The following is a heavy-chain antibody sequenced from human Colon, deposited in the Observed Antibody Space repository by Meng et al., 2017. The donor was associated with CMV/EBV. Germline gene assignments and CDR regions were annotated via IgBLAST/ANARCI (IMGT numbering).Heavy chain of an antibody. V-gene: IGHV1-46*01. D-gene: IGHD2-15*01. Sequence: ASVKVSCKASGYTFTRYYMHWVRQAPGQGLEWLGMINPSGGGTNYAQKFQGRVTMTRDTSTSTVYLEVSSLRSEDTAVYYCARGVVDVRMAQTTWFDSWGQGTQVTVSS. CDR2: INPSGGGT. CDR1: GYTFTRYY. CDR3: ARGVVDVRMAQTTWFDS. J-gene: IGHJ5*01.